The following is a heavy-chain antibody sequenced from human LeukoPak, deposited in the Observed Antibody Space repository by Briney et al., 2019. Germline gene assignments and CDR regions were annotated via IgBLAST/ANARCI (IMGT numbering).Heavy chain of an antibody. V-gene: IGHV3-20*04. D-gene: IGHD3-22*01. CDR1: GFTFDDYG. CDR2: INWNGGST. CDR3: ARANYYDSSGYPVPFDP. J-gene: IGHJ5*02. Sequence: GGYLRLSCAASGFTFDDYGMSWVRQAPGKGLEWVSGINWNGGSTGYADSVKGRFTISRDNAKNSLYLQMNSLRAEDTALYYCARANYYDSSGYPVPFDPWGQGTLVTVSS.